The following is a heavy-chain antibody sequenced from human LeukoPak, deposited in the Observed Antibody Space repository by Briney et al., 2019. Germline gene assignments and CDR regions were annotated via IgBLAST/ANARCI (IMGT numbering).Heavy chain of an antibody. Sequence: ASVKVSCKVSGYTLTELSMHWVRQAPGKGLEWMGGFVPEDGETIYAQKFQGRVTMTEDTSTDTAYMELSSLRSEDTAVYYCATLLLWFGESPGPSLDYWGQGTLVTVSS. CDR3: ATLLLWFGESPGPSLDY. CDR1: GYTLTELS. CDR2: FVPEDGET. V-gene: IGHV1-24*01. J-gene: IGHJ4*02. D-gene: IGHD3-10*01.